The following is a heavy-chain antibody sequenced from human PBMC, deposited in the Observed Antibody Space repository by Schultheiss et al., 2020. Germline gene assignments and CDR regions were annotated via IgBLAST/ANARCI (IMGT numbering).Heavy chain of an antibody. D-gene: IGHD1-7*01. CDR2: INPNSGGT. V-gene: IGHV1-2*04. CDR3: ARALELREGYYYGMDV. Sequence: ASVKVSCKASGYTFTGYYMHWVRQAPGQGLEWMGWINPNSGGTNYAQKFQGWVTMTRDTSISTAYMELSRLRSDDTAVYYCARALELREGYYYGMDVWGQGTTVTVS. J-gene: IGHJ6*02. CDR1: GYTFTGYY.